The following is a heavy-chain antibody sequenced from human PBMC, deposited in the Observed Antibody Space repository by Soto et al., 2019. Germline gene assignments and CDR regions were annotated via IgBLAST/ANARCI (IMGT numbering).Heavy chain of an antibody. CDR3: ARDAAVGLFDY. V-gene: IGHV1-18*01. D-gene: IGHD1-26*01. J-gene: IGHJ4*02. CDR1: CYTFTSYG. CDR2: ISAHNGNT. Sequence: ASVTVSCKASCYTFTSYGISWVQQAPGQGLEWMGWISAHNGNTNHAQKLQGRVTMTTDTSTSTAYMELRSLRSDDTAVYYCARDAAVGLFDYWGQGTLVTVSS.